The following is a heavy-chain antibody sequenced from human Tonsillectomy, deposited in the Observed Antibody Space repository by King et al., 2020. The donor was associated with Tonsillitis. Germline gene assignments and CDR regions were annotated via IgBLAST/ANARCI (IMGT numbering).Heavy chain of an antibody. J-gene: IGHJ3*02. CDR2: INHSGST. V-gene: IGHV4-34*01. CDR1: GGSFSGYY. CDR3: ARGPRPLRGVVTKNYWIQLHAFDI. D-gene: IGHD5-18*01. Sequence: VQLQQWGAGLLKPSETLSLTCAVYGGSFSGYYWSWIRQPPGKGLEWIGEINHSGSTNYNPSLKSRVTIAVDTSKNQFSLKLSSVTAADTAGYYCARGPRPLRGVVTKNYWIQLHAFDIWGQGTMVTVSS.